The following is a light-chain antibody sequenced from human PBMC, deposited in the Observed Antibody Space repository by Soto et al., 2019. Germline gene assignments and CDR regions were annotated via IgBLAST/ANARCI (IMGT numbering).Light chain of an antibody. Sequence: QSVLTQPPSVSAAPGQKVTISCSGSSSNIGNNYVSWYQQLPGTAPKLLIFENNKRPSGIPDRFSGSKSGTSATLGITGLQIGNEADYNGGTWDSSLSAGVFGGGPSSPS. CDR2: ENN. J-gene: IGLJ2*01. V-gene: IGLV1-51*02. CDR1: SSNIGNNY. CDR3: GTWDSSLSAGV.